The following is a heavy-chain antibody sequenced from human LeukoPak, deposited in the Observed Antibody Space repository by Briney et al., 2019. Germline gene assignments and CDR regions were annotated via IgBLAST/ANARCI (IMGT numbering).Heavy chain of an antibody. D-gene: IGHD6-19*01. J-gene: IGHJ4*02. CDR1: VASISSYF. Sequence: PSETLSLTCTVSVASISSYFWNWIRQPPGKGREWMGSMYYSGSTNYNPSLQSRVTISADTSKDQFSLRLTSLTAADTAVYYCARARSGWSFDYWGQGTLVTVSS. CDR3: ARARSGWSFDY. CDR2: MYYSGST. V-gene: IGHV4-59*13.